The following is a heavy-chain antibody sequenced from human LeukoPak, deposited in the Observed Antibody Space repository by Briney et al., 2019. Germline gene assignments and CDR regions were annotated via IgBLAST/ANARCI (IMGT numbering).Heavy chain of an antibody. D-gene: IGHD6-13*01. J-gene: IGHJ5*02. V-gene: IGHV4-34*01. Sequence: SETLSLTCAVYGGSFSGYYWSWIRQPPGKGLEWIGEINHSGSTNYNPSLKSRDTISVDTSKNQFSLKLSSVTAADTAVYYCARPSRIAAAGPASDNWFDPWGQGTLVTVSS. CDR3: ARPSRIAAAGPASDNWFDP. CDR2: INHSGST. CDR1: GGSFSGYY.